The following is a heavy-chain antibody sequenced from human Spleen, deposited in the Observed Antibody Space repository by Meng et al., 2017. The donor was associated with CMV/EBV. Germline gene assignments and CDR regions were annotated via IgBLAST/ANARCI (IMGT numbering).Heavy chain of an antibody. Sequence: ASVKVSCKASGYTFTGYYMHWVRQAPGQGLEWMGWINPNSGGTNYAQKFQGRVTMTRDTSISTAYMELSRLRSDDTAVYYCARDLDYDSPSHHYYYYYGMDVWGQGTTVTVSS. J-gene: IGHJ6*02. CDR2: INPNSGGT. CDR3: ARDLDYDSPSHHYYYYYGMDV. CDR1: GYTFTGYY. V-gene: IGHV1-2*02. D-gene: IGHD3-3*01.